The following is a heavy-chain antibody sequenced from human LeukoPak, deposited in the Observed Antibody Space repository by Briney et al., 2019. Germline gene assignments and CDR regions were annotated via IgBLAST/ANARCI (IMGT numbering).Heavy chain of an antibody. D-gene: IGHD1-26*01. CDR3: ARGPLSWELLPGWFDP. Sequence: ASVKVSCKASGYTFTRYDINWVRQATGQGLEWMGWMYPNSGNTDYAQKFQARVTMTRNTSISTAYMELSSLRSEDTAVYYCARGPLSWELLPGWFDPWGQGTLVTVSS. V-gene: IGHV1-8*01. CDR2: MYPNSGNT. J-gene: IGHJ5*02. CDR1: GYTFTRYD.